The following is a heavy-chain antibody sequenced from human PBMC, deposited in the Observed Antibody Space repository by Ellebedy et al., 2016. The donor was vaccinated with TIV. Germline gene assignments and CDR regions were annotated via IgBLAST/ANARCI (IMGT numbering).Heavy chain of an antibody. J-gene: IGHJ3*02. D-gene: IGHD3-16*01. CDR1: GFTFSNSG. CDR2: ISYDGRNK. Sequence: GESLKISCAASGFTFSNSGMHWVRQAPGKRLEWVAVISYDGRNKYYADSVKGRFTISRDNSKNTRYLQMNSLRAEDTAVNYCSRAWVEFDIWGQGTMVTVSS. CDR3: SRAWVEFDI. V-gene: IGHV3-30*03.